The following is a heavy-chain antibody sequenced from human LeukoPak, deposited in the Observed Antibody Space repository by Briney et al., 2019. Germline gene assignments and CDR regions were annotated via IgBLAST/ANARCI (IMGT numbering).Heavy chain of an antibody. V-gene: IGHV4-34*01. CDR3: ARSREYQLLKVLMSYYCYGMDV. CDR1: GGSFSGYY. J-gene: IGHJ6*02. CDR2: INHSGST. D-gene: IGHD2-2*01. Sequence: SETLSLTCAVYGGSFSGYYWSWIRQPPGKGLEWIGEINHSGSTNYNPSLKSRVTISVDTTKNQFSLKLSSVTAADTAVYYCARSREYQLLKVLMSYYCYGMDVWGQGTTVTVSS.